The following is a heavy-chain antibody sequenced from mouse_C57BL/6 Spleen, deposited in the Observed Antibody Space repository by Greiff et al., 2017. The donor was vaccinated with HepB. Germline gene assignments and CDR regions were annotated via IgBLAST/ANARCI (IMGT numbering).Heavy chain of an antibody. CDR1: GFTFSSYA. CDR3: ARDRFPQLGRYYFDY. CDR2: ISDGGSYT. D-gene: IGHD4-1*02. J-gene: IGHJ2*01. Sequence: EVKLMESGGGLVKPGGSLKLSCAASGFTFSSYAMSWVRQTPEKRLEWVATISDGGSYTYYPDNVKGRFTISRDNAKNNLYLQMSHLKSEDTAMYYCARDRFPQLGRYYFDYWGQGTTLTVSS. V-gene: IGHV5-4*01.